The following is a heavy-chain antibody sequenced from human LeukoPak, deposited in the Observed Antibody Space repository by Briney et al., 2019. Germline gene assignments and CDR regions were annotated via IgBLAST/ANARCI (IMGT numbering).Heavy chain of an antibody. D-gene: IGHD3-9*01. J-gene: IGHJ4*02. CDR1: GFSVTNNY. V-gene: IGHV3-23*01. CDR3: ARSPPLKDWVVDY. Sequence: PGGSLRLSCAVSGFSVTNNYMSWVRQAPGKGLEWVSAISGSGGSTYYADSVKGRFTISRDNSKNTLYLQMNSLRAEDTAVYYCARSPPLKDWVVDYWGQGTLVTVSS. CDR2: ISGSGGST.